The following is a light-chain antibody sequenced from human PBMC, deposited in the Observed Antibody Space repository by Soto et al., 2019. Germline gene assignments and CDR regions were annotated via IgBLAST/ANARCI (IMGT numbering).Light chain of an antibody. Sequence: EILLTQSPGTLSLSPGDRATLSCRASQRLSNSFLAWYQQRPGQTPRLLISGASIRATDIPDRFSGSGSGTDFTLTISRLEPEDFAVYFCQQYGYLPLSFGGGTRVEIK. CDR1: QRLSNSF. J-gene: IGKJ4*01. CDR3: QQYGYLPLS. CDR2: GAS. V-gene: IGKV3-20*01.